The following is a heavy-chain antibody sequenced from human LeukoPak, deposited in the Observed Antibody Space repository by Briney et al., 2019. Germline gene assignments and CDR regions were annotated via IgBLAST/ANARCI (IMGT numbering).Heavy chain of an antibody. CDR2: VSGSGDNT. J-gene: IGHJ4*02. V-gene: IGHV3-23*01. Sequence: GGSLRLSCAASGFTFNNYAMTWVRQAPGKGLEWVSVVSGSGDNTNYADSVKGRFTISRDNSKNTLYLHMNSLRAKDTAVYYCTTGLDYGDDEGGYWGQGTLVTVSS. D-gene: IGHD4-17*01. CDR1: GFTFNNYA. CDR3: TTGLDYGDDEGGY.